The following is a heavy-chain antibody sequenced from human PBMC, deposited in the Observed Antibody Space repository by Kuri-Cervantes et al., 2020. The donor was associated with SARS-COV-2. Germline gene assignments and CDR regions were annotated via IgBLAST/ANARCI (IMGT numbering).Heavy chain of an antibody. CDR2: VKQDGSET. Sequence: GESLKISCAASGFTVNYYWMTWVRQAPGGGMEWVANVKQDGSETYYVESVKGRFTISRDNAKNSLYLQVNSLRAEDTAVYYCAREDSGTNDAFDFWGQGATVTVSS. CDR1: GFTVNYYW. J-gene: IGHJ3*01. D-gene: IGHD3-10*01. CDR3: AREDSGTNDAFDF. V-gene: IGHV3-7*03.